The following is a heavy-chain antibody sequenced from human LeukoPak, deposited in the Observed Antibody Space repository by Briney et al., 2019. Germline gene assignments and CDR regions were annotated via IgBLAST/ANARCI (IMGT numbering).Heavy chain of an antibody. D-gene: IGHD4-17*01. V-gene: IGHV3-53*01. CDR3: ARDLIGDYVN. CDR1: GFTVSSNY. Sequence: AGGSLRLSCAASGFTVSSNYMSWVRQAPGKGLEWVSVIYSGGSTYYADSVKGRFTISRDNSKNTLYLQMNSLRAEDTAAYYCARDLIGDYVNWGQGTLVTVSS. CDR2: IYSGGST. J-gene: IGHJ4*02.